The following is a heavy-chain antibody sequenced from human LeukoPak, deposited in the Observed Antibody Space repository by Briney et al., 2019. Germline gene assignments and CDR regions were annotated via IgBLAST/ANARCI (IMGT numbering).Heavy chain of an antibody. Sequence: SQTLSLTCTVSGGSISSGDYYWSWIRQPPGKGLERIGYIYYSGSTYYNPSLKSRVTISVDTSKNQFSLKLSSVTAADTAVYYCAVGLVRGVRKVPYNWFDPWGQGTLVTVSS. CDR2: IYYSGST. J-gene: IGHJ5*02. CDR3: AVGLVRGVRKVPYNWFDP. CDR1: GGSISSGDYY. D-gene: IGHD3-10*01. V-gene: IGHV4-30-4*08.